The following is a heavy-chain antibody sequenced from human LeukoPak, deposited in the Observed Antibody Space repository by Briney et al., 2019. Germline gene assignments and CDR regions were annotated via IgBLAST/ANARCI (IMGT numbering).Heavy chain of an antibody. D-gene: IGHD2-2*02. J-gene: IGHJ1*01. CDR2: IWYDGSNK. V-gene: IGHV3-33*06. CDR1: GFTFSSYG. Sequence: TGRSLRLSCAASGFTFSSYGMHWVRQAPGKGLEWVAVIWYDGSNKYYADSVKGRFTISRDNSKNTLYLQMNSLRAEDTAVYYCAKEGDLYCSSTSCYTAEYFQHWGQGTLVTVSS. CDR3: AKEGDLYCSSTSCYTAEYFQH.